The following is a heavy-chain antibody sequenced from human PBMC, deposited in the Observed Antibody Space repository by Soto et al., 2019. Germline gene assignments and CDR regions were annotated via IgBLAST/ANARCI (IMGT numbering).Heavy chain of an antibody. V-gene: IGHV1-2*02. D-gene: IGHD2-15*01. J-gene: IGHJ3*02. Sequence: ASVKVSCKASGYTFTGYYMHWVRQAPGQGLEWMGWINPNSGGTNYAQKFQGRVTMTRDTSISTAYMELSRLRSDDAAVYYCAREGITPITNPFDIWGQGTMVTVSS. CDR3: AREGITPITNPFDI. CDR2: INPNSGGT. CDR1: GYTFTGYY.